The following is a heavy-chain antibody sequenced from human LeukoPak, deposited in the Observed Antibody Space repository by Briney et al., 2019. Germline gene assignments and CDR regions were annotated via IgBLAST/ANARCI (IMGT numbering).Heavy chain of an antibody. V-gene: IGHV1-18*01. CDR1: GYTFTSYG. Sequence: GASVKVSCKASGYTFTSYGISWVRQAPGQGLEWMGWISAYNGNTHYAQKLQGRVTMTTDTSTSTVYMELSSLRSEDTAVYYCARFAVHRRIAVDGQFGLDYWGQGTLVTVSS. J-gene: IGHJ4*02. CDR2: ISAYNGNT. D-gene: IGHD6-19*01. CDR3: ARFAVHRRIAVDGQFGLDY.